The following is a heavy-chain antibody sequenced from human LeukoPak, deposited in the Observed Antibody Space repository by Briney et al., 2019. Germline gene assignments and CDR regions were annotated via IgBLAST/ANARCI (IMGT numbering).Heavy chain of an antibody. Sequence: GASVKVSCKASGYTFTNSFIHWVRQAPGQGLEWMGIINPSGGSRSYAQKFQGRVTVTADASTSTAYMELSSLRSEDTAVYYCARSNYGGHSGVWFDPWGQGTLVTVSS. CDR3: ARSNYGGHSGVWFDP. J-gene: IGHJ5*02. CDR2: INPSGGSR. CDR1: GYTFTNSF. V-gene: IGHV1-46*01. D-gene: IGHD4-23*01.